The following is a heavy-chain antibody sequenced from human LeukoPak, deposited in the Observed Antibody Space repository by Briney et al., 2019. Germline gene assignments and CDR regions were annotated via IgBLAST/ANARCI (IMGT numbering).Heavy chain of an antibody. J-gene: IGHJ4*02. V-gene: IGHV4-34*01. CDR2: INHSGST. CDR3: ARGFTVTGYDY. D-gene: IGHD4-17*01. Sequence: SETLSLTCAVYGGSFSGYYWSWIRQPPGKGLEWIGEINHSGSTNYNPSLKGRVTISVDTSKNQFSLKLSSVTAADTAVYYCARGFTVTGYDYWGQGTLVTVSS. CDR1: GGSFSGYY.